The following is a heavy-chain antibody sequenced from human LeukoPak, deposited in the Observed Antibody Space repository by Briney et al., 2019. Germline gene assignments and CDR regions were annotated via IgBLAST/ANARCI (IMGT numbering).Heavy chain of an antibody. V-gene: IGHV3-74*01. J-gene: IGHJ4*02. CDR2: ISSDGANA. CDR1: GFTFSTYW. CDR3: AKGLQATVYFDY. Sequence: GGSLRLSCAASGFTFSTYWMHWVRQVPGKGLVWVSRISSDGANANYADSVKGRFTISRDNAKNTLYLQMNSLRAEDTAVYYCAKGLQATVYFDYWGQGTLVTVSS. D-gene: IGHD4-11*01.